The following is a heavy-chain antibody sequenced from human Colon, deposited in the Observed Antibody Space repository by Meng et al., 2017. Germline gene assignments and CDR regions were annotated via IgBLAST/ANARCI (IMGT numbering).Heavy chain of an antibody. CDR3: ARNLFGDY. Sequence: QVQFGESGGGLVKSGGSLRLSCAASGFIFSDYYITWFRQAPGKGLEWVSYISSRGGTIHYADSVRGRFTISRDNANNSVFLQMNSLRAEDTAVYYCARNLFGDYWGQGILVTVSS. D-gene: IGHD3-16*01. J-gene: IGHJ4*02. CDR1: GFIFSDYY. CDR2: ISSRGGTI. V-gene: IGHV3-11*01.